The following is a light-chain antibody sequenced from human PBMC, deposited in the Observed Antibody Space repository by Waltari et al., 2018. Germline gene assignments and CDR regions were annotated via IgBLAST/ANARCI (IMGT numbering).Light chain of an antibody. CDR2: EDY. CDR3: QSYDSNNYVI. CDR1: SGNISSTY. J-gene: IGLJ2*01. V-gene: IGLV6-57*01. Sequence: NFMLTQPRSVSESPGKTVTISCTRRSGNISSTYLQRYQQRPCSSPTTVIYEDYHRPSGVPDRFSASFDSSATSASLTISGLKTEDEADYYCQSYDSNNYVIFGGGTKLTVL.